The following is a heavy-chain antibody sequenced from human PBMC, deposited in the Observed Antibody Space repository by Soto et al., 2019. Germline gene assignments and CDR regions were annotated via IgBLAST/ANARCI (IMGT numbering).Heavy chain of an antibody. CDR2: ISRDGGTK. V-gene: IGHV3-30*03. J-gene: IGHJ4*02. CDR3: TGEVASGY. Sequence: QVQLVESGGGVVQPGRSLTLSCAVSGFTVSTYGMHWVRQAPGKGLEWVAVISRDGGTKYYADSVKGRFTISRDNSRNTLFLEKNSLSSDNMAVYYCTGEVASGYWGQGTLVTVSS. CDR1: GFTVSTYG. D-gene: IGHD2-8*02.